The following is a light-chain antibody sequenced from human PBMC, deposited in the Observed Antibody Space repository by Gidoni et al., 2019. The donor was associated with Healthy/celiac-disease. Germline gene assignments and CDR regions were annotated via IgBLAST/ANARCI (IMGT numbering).Light chain of an antibody. V-gene: IGLV2-14*01. CDR2: DVS. CDR3: SSYTSSSTRV. J-gene: IGLJ2*01. CDR1: SSDVGGYNY. Sequence: QSALTQPASVSGSPGQSITISCPGTSSDVGGYNYVSWYQQHPGKAPKLMIYDVSNRPSGVSNRFSGSTSGNTASLTISGLQAEDEADYYCSSYTSSSTRVFGGGTNLTVL.